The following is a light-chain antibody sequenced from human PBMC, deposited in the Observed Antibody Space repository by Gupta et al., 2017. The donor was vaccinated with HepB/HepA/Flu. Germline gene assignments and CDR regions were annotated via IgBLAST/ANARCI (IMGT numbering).Light chain of an antibody. J-gene: IGKJ3*01. V-gene: IGKV3-11*01. Sequence: EVVLAQSPVTLSLSPGERATLSCRASESIGSNLAWYQQKPGQAPRLLIYSASKRPTDIAPLFSGSGSGTDFTLTITSLEPEDFALYYCQQRSSWPPFAFGPGTKVDF. CDR2: SAS. CDR3: QQRSSWPPFA. CDR1: ESIGSN.